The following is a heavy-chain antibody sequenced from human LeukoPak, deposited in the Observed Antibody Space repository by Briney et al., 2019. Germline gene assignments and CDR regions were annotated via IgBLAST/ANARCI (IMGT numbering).Heavy chain of an antibody. CDR3: AASSGWYEWCFDY. J-gene: IGHJ4*02. CDR1: GFTFSSYE. Sequence: GGSLRLSCAASGFTFSSYELNWVGQAPGKGLEWVSYISSSGSTIYYADSVKGGFTISRDNAKNSLYLQMNSLRAEDTAVYYGAASSGWYEWCFDYWGQGTLVTVSS. D-gene: IGHD6-19*01. CDR2: ISSSGSTI. V-gene: IGHV3-48*03.